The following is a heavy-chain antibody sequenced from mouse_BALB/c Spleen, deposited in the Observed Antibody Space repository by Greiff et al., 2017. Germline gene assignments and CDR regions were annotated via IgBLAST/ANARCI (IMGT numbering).Heavy chain of an antibody. Sequence: EVKLVESGGGLVKPGGSLKLSCAASGFTFSSYAMSWVRQSPEKRLEWVAEISSGGSYTYYPDTVTGRFTISRDNAKNTLYLEMSSLRSEDTAMYYCARSDGYDHYFDYWGQGTTLTVSS. V-gene: IGHV5-9-4*01. J-gene: IGHJ2*01. CDR1: GFTFSSYA. D-gene: IGHD2-2*01. CDR2: ISSGGSYT. CDR3: ARSDGYDHYFDY.